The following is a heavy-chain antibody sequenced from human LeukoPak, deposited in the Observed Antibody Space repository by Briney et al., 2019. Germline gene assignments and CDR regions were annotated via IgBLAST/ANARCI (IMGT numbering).Heavy chain of an antibody. D-gene: IGHD1-26*01. CDR2: IYTGGAT. J-gene: IGHJ3*02. V-gene: IGHV3-66*01. CDR3: ARVGVTSDAFDI. CDR1: GFTFSSYA. Sequence: GTSLRLSCAASGFTFSSYAMHWVRQTPGKGLEWVSIIYTGGATYYADSVKGRFTISRDNSKNTLFLQMNSLRAEDTAVYYCARVGVTSDAFDIWGQGTMVTVSS.